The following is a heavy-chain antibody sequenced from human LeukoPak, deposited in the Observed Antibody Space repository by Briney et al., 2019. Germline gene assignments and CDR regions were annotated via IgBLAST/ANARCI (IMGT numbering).Heavy chain of an antibody. CDR3: ARDKYSGSYRRYYYYFDY. J-gene: IGHJ4*02. V-gene: IGHV3-7*03. CDR1: GFTFSNFW. CDR2: IKQDGSGQ. Sequence: PGGSLRLSCAASGFTFSNFWMTWVRQAPGKGLEWVATIKQDGSGQFYVDSVKGRFTISRDNAKSSLSLQMNSLKVEDTAVYYCARDKYSGSYRRYYYYFDYWGQGTLVTVSS. D-gene: IGHD1-26*01.